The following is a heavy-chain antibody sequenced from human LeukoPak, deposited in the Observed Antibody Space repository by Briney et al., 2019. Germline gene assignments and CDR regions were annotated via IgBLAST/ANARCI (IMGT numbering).Heavy chain of an antibody. Sequence: PGRSLRLSCAASGFTFSSYGMHWVRQAPGKGLEWVAVIWYDGSNKYYAVSVKGRFTISRDNSKNTLYLQMDSLRAEDTAVYYCARDMGTSYVDYWGQGTLVTVSS. CDR3: ARDMGTSYVDY. D-gene: IGHD2-2*01. CDR1: GFTFSSYG. CDR2: IWYDGSNK. V-gene: IGHV3-33*01. J-gene: IGHJ4*02.